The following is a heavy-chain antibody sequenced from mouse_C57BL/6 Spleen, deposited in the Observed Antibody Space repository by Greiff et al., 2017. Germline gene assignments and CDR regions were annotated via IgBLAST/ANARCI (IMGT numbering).Heavy chain of an antibody. Sequence: QVQLQQPGAELVRPGSSVKLSCKASGYTFTSYWMHWVKQRPIQGLEWIGNIDPSDSETHYNQKFKDKATLTVDKSSSTAYMQLSSLTSEDSAVYYCARNCYGSSYAMDYWGQGTSVTVSS. CDR3: ARNCYGSSYAMDY. V-gene: IGHV1-52*01. D-gene: IGHD1-1*01. J-gene: IGHJ4*01. CDR2: IDPSDSET. CDR1: GYTFTSYW.